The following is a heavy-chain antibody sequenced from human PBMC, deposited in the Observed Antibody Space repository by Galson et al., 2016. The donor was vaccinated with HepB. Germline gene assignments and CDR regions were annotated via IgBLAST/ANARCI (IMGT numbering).Heavy chain of an antibody. CDR3: ARRIAIDWYFDL. CDR2: IDTGTGNP. J-gene: IGHJ2*01. D-gene: IGHD6-6*01. CDR1: GYTFTNYA. V-gene: IGHV7-4-1*02. Sequence: SVKVSCKVSGYTFTNYAMNWVRQAPGQGLEWMGWIDTGTGNPMYAHGFSGRFVFSLDTSVNTAFLQISSLKTEDTAVYYCARRIAIDWYFDLWGRGTLVTVSS.